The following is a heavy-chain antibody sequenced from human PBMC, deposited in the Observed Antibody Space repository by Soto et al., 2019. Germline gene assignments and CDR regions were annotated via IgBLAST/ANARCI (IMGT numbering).Heavy chain of an antibody. D-gene: IGHD2-2*01. J-gene: IGHJ4*02. V-gene: IGHV1-8*01. CDR2: MNPNSGNT. CDR3: ARDVLIVPAAMGSDY. CDR1: GYTFTSYD. Sequence: ASVKVSCKASGYTFTSYDINWVRQATGQGLEWVGWMNPNSGNTGYAQKLQGRVTMTTDTSTSTAYMELRSLRSDDTAVYYCARDVLIVPAAMGSDYWGQGTLVTVSS.